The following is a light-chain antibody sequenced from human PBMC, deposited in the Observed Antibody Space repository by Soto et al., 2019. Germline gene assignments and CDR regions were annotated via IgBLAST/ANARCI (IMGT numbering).Light chain of an antibody. J-gene: IGKJ3*01. CDR2: SAS. Sequence: EIVLTQSPGTLSLSPGEGATLSCRASQSISRTSLAWYQQKPGQAPRLLIHSASSRASGIPARFSGSGSGTDFSLTISRLEPEDFAVYYCQQYDGSLLTFGPGTKVDIK. V-gene: IGKV3-20*01. CDR3: QQYDGSLLT. CDR1: QSISRTS.